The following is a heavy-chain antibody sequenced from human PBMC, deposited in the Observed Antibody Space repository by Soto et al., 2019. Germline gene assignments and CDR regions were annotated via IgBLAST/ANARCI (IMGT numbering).Heavy chain of an antibody. CDR2: IYYSGST. Sequence: SETLSLTCTVSGGSISSYYWSWIRQPPGKGLEWIGYIYYSGSTNYNPSLKSRATISVDTSKNQFSLKLSSVTAADTAVYYCARGGPYCSGGSCQFDYWGQGTLVTVSS. J-gene: IGHJ4*02. CDR1: GGSISSYY. CDR3: ARGGPYCSGGSCQFDY. D-gene: IGHD2-15*01. V-gene: IGHV4-59*01.